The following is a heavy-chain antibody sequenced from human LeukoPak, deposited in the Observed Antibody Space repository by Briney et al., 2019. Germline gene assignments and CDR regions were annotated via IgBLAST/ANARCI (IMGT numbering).Heavy chain of an antibody. CDR2: INPNSGGT. CDR1: GYTFTGYY. CDR3: ARDAALTTVTTLDGMDV. Sequence: ASVKVSCKASGYTFTGYYMHWVRQAPGQGLEWMGWINPNSGGTNYAQKFQGRVTMTRDTSISTAYMELSRLRSDDTAVYYCARDAALTTVTTLDGMDVWGQGTTVTVSS. J-gene: IGHJ6*02. D-gene: IGHD4-17*01. V-gene: IGHV1-2*02.